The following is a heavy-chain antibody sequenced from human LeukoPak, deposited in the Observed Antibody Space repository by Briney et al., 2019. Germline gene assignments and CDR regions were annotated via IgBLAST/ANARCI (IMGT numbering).Heavy chain of an antibody. D-gene: IGHD6-6*01. V-gene: IGHV3-21*01. CDR3: ASTVASAARYLPDY. J-gene: IGHJ4*02. CDR1: GFTFSSYS. Sequence: GGSLRLSCAASGFTFSSYSMNWVRQAPGKGLEWVSSISSSSSYIYYADSVKGRFTISRDNAKNSLYLQMNSLRAEDTAVYYCASTVASAARYLPDYWGQGTLVTVSS. CDR2: ISSSSSYI.